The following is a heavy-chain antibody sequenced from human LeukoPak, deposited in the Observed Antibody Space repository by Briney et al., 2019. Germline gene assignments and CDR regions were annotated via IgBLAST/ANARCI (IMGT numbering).Heavy chain of an antibody. CDR3: ARDRGPDSSGWYEEGLDY. D-gene: IGHD6-19*01. Sequence: GGSLRLSCAASGFTVSSNYMSWVRQAPGKGLEWVSVIYSGGSTYYADSVKGRFTISRDNSKNTLYLQMNSLRAEDTAVYYCARDRGPDSSGWYEEGLDYWGQGTLVTVSS. V-gene: IGHV3-53*01. CDR1: GFTVSSNY. J-gene: IGHJ4*02. CDR2: IYSGGST.